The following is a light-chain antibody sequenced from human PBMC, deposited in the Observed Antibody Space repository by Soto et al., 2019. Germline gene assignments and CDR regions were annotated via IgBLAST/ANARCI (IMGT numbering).Light chain of an antibody. Sequence: EIVLTQSPGTLSLSPGERATLSCRASQSVSNTYLAWYQQKPGQAPRLLISGASSRATGIPDRFSGSGSGTDFTLTISRLEPEDFAVYYCQQYGTSPWTFGQGTKVEIK. CDR3: QQYGTSPWT. J-gene: IGKJ1*01. CDR1: QSVSNTY. V-gene: IGKV3-20*01. CDR2: GAS.